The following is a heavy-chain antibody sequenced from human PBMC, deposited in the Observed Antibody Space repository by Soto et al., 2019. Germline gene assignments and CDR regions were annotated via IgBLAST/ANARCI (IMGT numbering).Heavy chain of an antibody. CDR3: AKGLSPTTGQQLVLGGLDY. CDR1: GFTFSSYA. V-gene: IGHV3-23*01. D-gene: IGHD6-6*01. Sequence: GGSLRLSCAASGFTFSSYAMSWVRQAPGKGLEWVSAISGSGGSTYYADSVKGRFTISRDNSKNTLYLQMNSLRAEDPAVNDCAKGLSPTTGQQLVLGGLDYWGQGTLVTVSS. CDR2: ISGSGGST. J-gene: IGHJ4*02.